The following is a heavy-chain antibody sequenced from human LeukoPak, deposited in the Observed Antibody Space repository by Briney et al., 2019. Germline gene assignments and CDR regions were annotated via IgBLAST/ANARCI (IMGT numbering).Heavy chain of an antibody. J-gene: IGHJ4*02. V-gene: IGHV4-59*01. CDR3: AREGYDSSGYYGSNFDY. D-gene: IGHD3-22*01. CDR2: IYYSGST. Sequence: PSETLSLTCTVSGGSISSYYWSWIRQPPGKGLEWIGYIYYSGSTNYNPSLTSRVTISVDTSKNQFSLKLSSVTAADTAVYYCAREGYDSSGYYGSNFDYWGQGTLVTVSS. CDR1: GGSISSYY.